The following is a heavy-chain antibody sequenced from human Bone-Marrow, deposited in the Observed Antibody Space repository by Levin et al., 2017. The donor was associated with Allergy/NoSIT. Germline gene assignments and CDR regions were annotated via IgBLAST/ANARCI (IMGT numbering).Heavy chain of an antibody. CDR1: GGSISSGDYY. J-gene: IGHJ5*02. CDR3: ARVAVLRFLEWLSPNWFDP. CDR2: IYYSGST. V-gene: IGHV4-30-4*01. D-gene: IGHD3-3*01. Sequence: SETLSLTCTVSGGSISSGDYYWSWIRQPPGKGLEWIGYIYYSGSTYYNPSLKSRVTISVDTSKNQFSLKLSSVTAADTAVYYCARVAVLRFLEWLSPNWFDPWGQGTLVTVSS.